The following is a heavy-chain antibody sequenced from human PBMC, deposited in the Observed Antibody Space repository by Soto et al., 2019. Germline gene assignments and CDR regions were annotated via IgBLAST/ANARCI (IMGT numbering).Heavy chain of an antibody. V-gene: IGHV1-3*05. Sequence: QVQLVQSGAEEKKPGASVKVSCKASGYTFTSYAMHWVRQAPGQRLEWMGWINAGNGNTKYSQKFQGRVTITRETSASTAYMELSGLRSEDTAVYHCARDLDTAMARVPLNYYYGMDVWGQGTTVTVSS. CDR3: ARDLDTAMARVPLNYYYGMDV. CDR1: GYTFTSYA. CDR2: INAGNGNT. D-gene: IGHD5-18*01. J-gene: IGHJ6*02.